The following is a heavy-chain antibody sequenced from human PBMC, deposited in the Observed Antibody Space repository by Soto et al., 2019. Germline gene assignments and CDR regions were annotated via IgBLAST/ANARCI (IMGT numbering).Heavy chain of an antibody. J-gene: IGHJ5*02. V-gene: IGHV1-69*02. Sequence: QVQLVQSGAEVKKPGSSVKVSCKASGGTFSSYTISWVRQAPGQGLEWMGRIIPILGIANYAQKFQGRVTITADKSTSTAYMERSSLRSEDTAVYYCAITRYCSSTSCQPWGQGTLVTVSS. CDR3: AITRYCSSTSCQP. CDR2: IIPILGIA. CDR1: GGTFSSYT. D-gene: IGHD2-2*01.